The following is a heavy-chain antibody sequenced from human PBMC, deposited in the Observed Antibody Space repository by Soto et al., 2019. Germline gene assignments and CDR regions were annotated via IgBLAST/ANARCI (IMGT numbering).Heavy chain of an antibody. CDR2: IIPIFGTA. V-gene: IGHV1-69*06. D-gene: IGHD1-20*01. Sequence: ASVKVSCKASGGTFSSYAISWVRQAPGQGLEWMGGIIPIFGTANYAQKLQGRVTITADKSTSTAYMELSSLRSEDTAVYYCASSGLQHNWKGGRYFDYWGQGTLVTVSS. CDR1: GGTFSSYA. J-gene: IGHJ4*02. CDR3: ASSGLQHNWKGGRYFDY.